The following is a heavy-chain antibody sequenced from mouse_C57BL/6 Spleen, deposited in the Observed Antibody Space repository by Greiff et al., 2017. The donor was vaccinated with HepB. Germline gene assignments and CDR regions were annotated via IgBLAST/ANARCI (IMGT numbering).Heavy chain of an antibody. Sequence: VQLQQPGAELVRPGTSVKLSCKASGYTFTSYWMHWVKQRPGQGLEWIGVIDPSDSYTNYNQKFKGKATLTVDTSSSTAYMQLSSLTSEDSAVYYCARPYGNYEGDYWGQGTSVTVSS. D-gene: IGHD2-1*01. CDR2: IDPSDSYT. V-gene: IGHV1-59*01. CDR3: ARPYGNYEGDY. CDR1: GYTFTSYW. J-gene: IGHJ4*01.